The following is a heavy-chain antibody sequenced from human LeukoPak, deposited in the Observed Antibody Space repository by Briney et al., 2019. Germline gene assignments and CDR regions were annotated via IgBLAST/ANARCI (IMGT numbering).Heavy chain of an antibody. D-gene: IGHD6-13*01. Sequence: GGSLRLSCVASGFTFSSYGMHWVRQAPGKGLEWVAVIWYDGSNEYYADSVKGRFTISRDNSKSTLYLQMNSLGGEDTAVYYCARAGIAAVGTNFDYWGQGTMVTVAS. CDR1: GFTFSSYG. CDR2: IWYDGSNE. V-gene: IGHV3-33*01. J-gene: IGHJ4*02. CDR3: ARAGIAAVGTNFDY.